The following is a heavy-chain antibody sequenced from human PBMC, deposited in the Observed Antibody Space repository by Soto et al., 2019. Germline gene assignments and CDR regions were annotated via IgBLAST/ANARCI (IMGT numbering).Heavy chain of an antibody. CDR2: IYYSGST. D-gene: IGHD3-16*01. J-gene: IGHJ5*02. CDR3: ASFSFGGVINWFDP. CDR1: GGSISRGGYY. Sequence: SETLSLTCTVSGGSISRGGYYWSWIRQHPGKGLEWIGYIYYSGSTYYNPSLKSRVTISVDTSKNQFSLKLSSVTAADTAVYYCASFSFGGVINWFDPWGQGTLVTVSS. V-gene: IGHV4-31*03.